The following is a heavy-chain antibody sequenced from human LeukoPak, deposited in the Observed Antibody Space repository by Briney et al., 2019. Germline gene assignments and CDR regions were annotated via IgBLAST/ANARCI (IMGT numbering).Heavy chain of an antibody. D-gene: IGHD3-3*01. CDR3: ARSITISRNVFDP. CDR2: INDSETT. V-gene: IGHV4-59*08. CDR1: GGSISTYY. J-gene: IGHJ5*02. Sequence: PSETLSLTCTVSGGSISTYYWSRIRELPGKGLEWLGIINDSETTNYNPSLKSRGSISVDTPKNQFSLKLSSVTAADTAVYYCARSITISRNVFDPWGQGTLVTVSS.